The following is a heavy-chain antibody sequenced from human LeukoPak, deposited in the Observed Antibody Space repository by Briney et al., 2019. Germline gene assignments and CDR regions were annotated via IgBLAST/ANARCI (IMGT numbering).Heavy chain of an antibody. CDR3: ARDRSGYYDFWSGAMDV. V-gene: IGHV3-30-3*01. CDR1: GFTFSSYA. D-gene: IGHD3-3*01. CDR2: ISYDGSNK. Sequence: GGSLRLSCAASGFTFSSYAMHWVRQAPGKGLEWVAVISYDGSNKYYADSVRGRFTISRDNSKNTLYLQMNSLRAEDTAVHYCARDRSGYYDFWSGAMDVWGKGTTVTVSS. J-gene: IGHJ6*03.